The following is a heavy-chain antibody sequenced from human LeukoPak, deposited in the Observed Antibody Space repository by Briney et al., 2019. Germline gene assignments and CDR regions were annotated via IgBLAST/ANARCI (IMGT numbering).Heavy chain of an antibody. J-gene: IGHJ4*02. Sequence: PSETLSLTCTVSGGSISSYYWSWIRQPPGKGLEWIGYIYYSGSTNYNPSLKSRVTISVDTSKNQFSLKLSSVTAADTAVYYCAGVAGYRFDYWGQGTLVTVSS. CDR2: IYYSGST. CDR3: AGVAGYRFDY. CDR1: GGSISSYY. V-gene: IGHV4-59*08. D-gene: IGHD6-19*01.